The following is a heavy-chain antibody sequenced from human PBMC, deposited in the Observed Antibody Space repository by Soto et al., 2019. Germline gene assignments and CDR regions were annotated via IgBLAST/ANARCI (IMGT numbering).Heavy chain of an antibody. CDR3: ARDRPYCSSTSCYFDY. CDR2: IYYSGST. V-gene: IGHV4-59*01. CDR1: GGSISSYY. D-gene: IGHD2-2*01. J-gene: IGHJ4*02. Sequence: SETVSLTCTVSGGSISSYYWSWIRQPPGKGLEWIGYIYYSGSTNYNPSLKSRVTISVDTSKNQFSLKLSSVTAADTAVYYCARDRPYCSSTSCYFDYWGQGTLVTVSS.